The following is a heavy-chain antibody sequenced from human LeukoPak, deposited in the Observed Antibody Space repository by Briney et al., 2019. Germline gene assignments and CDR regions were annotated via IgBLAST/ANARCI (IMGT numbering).Heavy chain of an antibody. Sequence: PSETLSLTCTVSAGSISSSSYYWGWLRQPPGKGLEWIGSIYYSGSTYYNPCLKSRVTISVDTSKNQFSLKLSSVTAADTAVYYCARLTYGDYVNGYYGMDVWGQGTTVTASS. CDR2: IYYSGST. CDR3: ARLTYGDYVNGYYGMDV. V-gene: IGHV4-39*01. J-gene: IGHJ6*02. D-gene: IGHD4-17*01. CDR1: AGSISSSSYY.